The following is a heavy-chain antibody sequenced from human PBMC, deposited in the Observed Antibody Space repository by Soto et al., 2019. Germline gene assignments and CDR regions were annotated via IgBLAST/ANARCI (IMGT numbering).Heavy chain of an antibody. CDR2: INPATGAA. CDR1: GYPVTAYY. D-gene: IGHD3-3*01. CDR3: ARGGGVGVAGSAAFDM. V-gene: IGHV1-2*02. Sequence: QLHLVQSGAVVKKPGASVTVSCSASGYPVTAYYMHWVRQAPGRGLEWMGGINPATGAAKYTQTFQGRVPMPRDTSTSTVFMELSGLTSEDTAVFYWARGGGVGVAGSAAFDMWGQGTLVTVSS. J-gene: IGHJ3*02.